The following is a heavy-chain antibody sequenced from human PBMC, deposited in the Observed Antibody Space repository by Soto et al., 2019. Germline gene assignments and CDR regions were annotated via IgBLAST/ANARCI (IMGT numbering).Heavy chain of an antibody. CDR3: ASDYCSGGSCYKLFDY. Sequence: GGSLRLSCAASGFTFSSYSMNWVRQAPGKGLEWVSSISSSGSYIYYADSVKGRFTISRDNARNSLYLQMNSLRAEDTAIYYCASDYCSGGSCYKLFDYWGQGTLVTVSS. V-gene: IGHV3-21*01. CDR2: ISSSGSYI. D-gene: IGHD2-15*01. CDR1: GFTFSSYS. J-gene: IGHJ4*02.